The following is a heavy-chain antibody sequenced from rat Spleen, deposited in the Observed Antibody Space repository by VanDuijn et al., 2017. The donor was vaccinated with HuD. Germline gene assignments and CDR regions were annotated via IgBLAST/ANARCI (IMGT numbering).Heavy chain of an antibody. CDR3: ARGGFFRY. J-gene: IGHJ2*01. D-gene: IGHD1-6*01. CDR1: GFTFSDYY. Sequence: EVQLVESDGGLVQPGRSPKLSCAASGFTFSDYYMAWVRQAPTKGLEWVATISYDGSSTYYRDSVKGRFTISRYNAKTTLYLQMDSLRSEETATYYCARGGFFRYWGQGVMVTVSS. CDR2: ISYDGSST. V-gene: IGHV5-29*01.